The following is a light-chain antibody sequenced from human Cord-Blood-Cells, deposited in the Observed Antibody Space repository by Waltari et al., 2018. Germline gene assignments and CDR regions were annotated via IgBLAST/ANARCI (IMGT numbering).Light chain of an antibody. Sequence: QSALTQPASVSGSPGQSITISCTGTSSDVGSYNLVSWYQQPPGKAPKLMIYEGSKRPSGVASRCSGSKSGNTASLTISGLQAEDDADYCCCSYAGSSIYVVVGGGTKLTVL. CDR2: EGS. CDR1: SSDVGSYNL. V-gene: IGLV2-23*01. J-gene: IGLJ2*01. CDR3: CSYAGSSIYVV.